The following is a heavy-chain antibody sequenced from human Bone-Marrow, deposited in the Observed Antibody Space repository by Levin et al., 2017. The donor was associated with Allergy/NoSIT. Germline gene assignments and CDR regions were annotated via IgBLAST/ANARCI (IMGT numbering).Heavy chain of an antibody. Sequence: QAGGSLRLSCVASGFSFSNIWMSWFRQAPGKGLEWVANIKQDGSEKNYVDSVKGRFTISRDNAKDSLYLQMNSLRAEDTAVYYCAKRGARYYYYTDVWGTGTTVTVSS. D-gene: IGHD3-10*01. CDR3: AKRGARYYYYTDV. CDR1: GFSFSNIW. V-gene: IGHV3-7*03. J-gene: IGHJ6*03. CDR2: IKQDGSEK.